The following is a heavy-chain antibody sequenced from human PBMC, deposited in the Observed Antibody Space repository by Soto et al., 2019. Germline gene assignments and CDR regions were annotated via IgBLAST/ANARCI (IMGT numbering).Heavy chain of an antibody. CDR3: AISYDSPGGP. V-gene: IGHV3-7*01. CDR2: IKGDGSAK. D-gene: IGHD3-3*01. Sequence: EVHLVESGGGLVQPGGSLRLSCAASGFTFSSQWRSWVRQTPGKGLEWVGNIKGDGSAKFYVDSVRGRFTISRDNAKNSLYLQLNSLRVEDTAVYYCAISYDSPGGPWGQGTLVTVSS. J-gene: IGHJ5*02. CDR1: GFTFSSQW.